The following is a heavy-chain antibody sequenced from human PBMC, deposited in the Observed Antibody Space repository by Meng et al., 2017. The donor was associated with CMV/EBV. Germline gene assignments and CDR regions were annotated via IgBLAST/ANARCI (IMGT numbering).Heavy chain of an antibody. V-gene: IGHV3-21*01. CDR1: GFTFSSYS. Sequence: GGSLRLSCAASGFTFSSYSMNWVRQAPGKGLEWVSSISSSSSYIYYADSVKGRFTISRDNAKNSLYLQMNSLRAEDTAVYYCARGDRSGSYYDYYYYGMDVWGQGTTVTVSS. J-gene: IGHJ6*02. CDR3: ARGDRSGSYYDYYYYGMDV. D-gene: IGHD1-26*01. CDR2: ISSSSSYI.